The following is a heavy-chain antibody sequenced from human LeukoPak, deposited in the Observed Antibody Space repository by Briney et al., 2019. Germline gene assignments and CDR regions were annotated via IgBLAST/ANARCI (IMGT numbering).Heavy chain of an antibody. J-gene: IGHJ6*03. CDR2: INPNSGGT. CDR3: AREGIWFGESNLPESYYMDV. D-gene: IGHD3-10*01. V-gene: IGHV1-2*02. Sequence: GASVKVSCKASGYTFTGYYMHWVRQAPGQGLEWMGWINPNSGGTNYAQKFQGRVTMTRDTSISTAYMELSRLRSDDTAVYYCAREGIWFGESNLPESYYMDVWGKGTTVTVSS. CDR1: GYTFTGYY.